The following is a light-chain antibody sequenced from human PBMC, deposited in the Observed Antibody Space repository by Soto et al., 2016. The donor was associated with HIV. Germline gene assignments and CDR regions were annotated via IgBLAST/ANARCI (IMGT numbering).Light chain of an antibody. V-gene: IGKV1-5*03. CDR1: QTVNTW. Sequence: DIQMTQSPSTLSASVGDRVTITCRASQTVNTWLAWYQQKPGKAPKLLIYKASTLETGVPSRFSGSGSGTGFTLTISSLQPGDFASYYCQQYYSSSWTFGQGTKVEIK. J-gene: IGKJ1*01. CDR2: KAS. CDR3: QQYYSSSWT.